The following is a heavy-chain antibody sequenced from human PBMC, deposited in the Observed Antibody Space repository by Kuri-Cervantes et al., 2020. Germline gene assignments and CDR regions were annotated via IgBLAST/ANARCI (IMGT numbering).Heavy chain of an antibody. Sequence: LSLTCAASGFTFSGSAMHWVRQASGKGLEWVGRIRSKANSYATAYAASVKGRFTISRDDSKNTAYLQMNSLKTEDTAVYYCTSGPYYYGSGSYYNGLGCYYGMDVWGQGTTVTVSS. CDR3: TSGPYYYGSGSYYNGLGCYYGMDV. CDR2: IRSKANSYAT. CDR1: GFTFSGSA. D-gene: IGHD3-10*01. V-gene: IGHV3-73*01. J-gene: IGHJ6*02.